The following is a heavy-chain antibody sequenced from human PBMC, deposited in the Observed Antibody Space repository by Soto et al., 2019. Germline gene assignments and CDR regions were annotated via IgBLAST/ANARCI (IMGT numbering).Heavy chain of an antibody. CDR3: ARLGVACITYYFDS. CDR1: GFSLSSSGVG. Sequence: QITLKESGPSLLRPTQTLTLTCTYYGFSLSSSGVGVGWVRQPPGKALEWLTFIYLDDDKRKNLSLKTRLTITKDTSKNQVVRKMTNMDPADTATYYCARLGVACITYYFDSWGQGTLVIVSS. D-gene: IGHD2-21*01. V-gene: IGHV2-5*02. CDR2: IYLDDDK. J-gene: IGHJ4*02.